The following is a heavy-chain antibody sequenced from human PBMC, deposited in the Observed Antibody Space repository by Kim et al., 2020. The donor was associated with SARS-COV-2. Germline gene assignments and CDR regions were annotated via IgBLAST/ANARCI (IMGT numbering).Heavy chain of an antibody. V-gene: IGHV3-33*06. J-gene: IGHJ4*02. CDR1: GFTFSSYG. Sequence: GGSLRLSCAASGFTFSSYGMHWVRQAPGKGLEWVAVIWYDGSNKYYADSVKGRFTISRDNSKNTLYLQMNSLRAEDTAVYYCAKVRSIAAAGPFDYWGQGTLVTVSS. CDR2: IWYDGSNK. D-gene: IGHD6-13*01. CDR3: AKVRSIAAAGPFDY.